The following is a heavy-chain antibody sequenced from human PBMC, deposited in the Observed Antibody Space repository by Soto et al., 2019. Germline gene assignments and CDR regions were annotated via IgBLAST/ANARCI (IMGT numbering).Heavy chain of an antibody. V-gene: IGHV1-18*01. CDR2: ISAYNGNT. D-gene: IGHD5-18*01. Sequence: QVQLVQSGAEVKKPGASVKVSCKASGYTFTSYGISWVRQAPGQGLEWMGWISAYNGNTNYAQKLQGRATMTTDTSTSTAYLELRSLRSDDTAVYYCASSLLVGYGLEGESDWGQGTLVTVSS. J-gene: IGHJ4*02. CDR3: ASSLLVGYGLEGESD. CDR1: GYTFTSYG.